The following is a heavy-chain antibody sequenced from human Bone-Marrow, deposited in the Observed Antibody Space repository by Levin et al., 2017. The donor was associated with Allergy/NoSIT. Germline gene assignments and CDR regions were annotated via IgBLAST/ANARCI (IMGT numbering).Heavy chain of an antibody. J-gene: IGHJ5*02. V-gene: IGHV4-61*02. CDR3: ARDETFNSWHTGWFDP. CDR2: MFAGGAA. Sequence: KTSETLSLTCTVSGDSINNTNHYWSWIRQPAGTGLEWIGRMFAGGAATYNRSLRSRVTISIDTSKNQFSLKLTSVTAADTAVYYCARDETFNSWHTGWFDPWGQGTLVTVSS. D-gene: IGHD6-13*01. CDR1: GDSINNTNHY.